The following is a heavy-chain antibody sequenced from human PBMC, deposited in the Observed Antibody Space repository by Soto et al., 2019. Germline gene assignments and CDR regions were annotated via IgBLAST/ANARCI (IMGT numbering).Heavy chain of an antibody. CDR3: AKDYVDSRMGQYYYYYGMDV. CDR1: GFTFSSYG. D-gene: IGHD6-13*01. Sequence: QVQLVESGGGVVQPGRSLRLSCAASGFTFSSYGMHWVRQAPGKGLEWVAVISYDGSNKYYADSVKGRFTISRDNSKNTLYLQMNSLRAEDTAVYYCAKDYVDSRMGQYYYYYGMDVWGQGTTVTVSS. J-gene: IGHJ6*02. CDR2: ISYDGSNK. V-gene: IGHV3-30*18.